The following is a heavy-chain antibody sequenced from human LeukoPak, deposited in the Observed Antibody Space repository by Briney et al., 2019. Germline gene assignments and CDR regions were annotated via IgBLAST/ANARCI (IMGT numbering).Heavy chain of an antibody. V-gene: IGHV3-23*01. J-gene: IGHJ4*02. CDR3: ARCADYDFWSGCPFDY. CDR2: ISGSATGT. D-gene: IGHD3-3*01. Sequence: GGSLRLSCAASGFTFSSYAMTWVRQAPGKGLEWVSTISGSATGTYYADSVKGRFTISRDNAKNSLYLQMNSLRAEDTAVYYCARCADYDFWSGCPFDYWGQGTLVTVSS. CDR1: GFTFSSYA.